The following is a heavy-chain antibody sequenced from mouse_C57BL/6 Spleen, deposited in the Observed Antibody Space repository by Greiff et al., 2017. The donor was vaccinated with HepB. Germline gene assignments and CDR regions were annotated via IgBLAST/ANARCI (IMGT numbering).Heavy chain of an antibody. D-gene: IGHD1-1*01. Sequence: QVQLQQSGAELARPGASVKMSCKASGYTFTSYTMHWVKQRPGQGLEWIGYINPSSGYTKYNQKFKDKATLTADKSSSTAYMQLSSLTSEDSAVYYCARGDYCSGYYAMDYWGQGTSVTVSS. CDR2: INPSSGYT. V-gene: IGHV1-4*01. CDR1: GYTFTSYT. J-gene: IGHJ4*01. CDR3: ARGDYCSGYYAMDY.